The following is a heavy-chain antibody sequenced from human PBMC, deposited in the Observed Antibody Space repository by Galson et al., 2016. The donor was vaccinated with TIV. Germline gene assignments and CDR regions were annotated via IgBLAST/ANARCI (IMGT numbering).Heavy chain of an antibody. D-gene: IGHD3-16*01. CDR2: TFYRSKWYN. V-gene: IGHV6-1*01. CDR1: GDSVSSNSAA. J-gene: IGHJ4*02. Sequence: CAISGDSVSSNSAAWNWLRQSPSRGLEWLGRTFYRSKWYNDYAPSVKSRITINPDTSKNQFSLQLNSVTPEDTAVYYCPRATPSVFGIIMTLDSWGQGTLVTVSS. CDR3: PRATPSVFGIIMTLDS.